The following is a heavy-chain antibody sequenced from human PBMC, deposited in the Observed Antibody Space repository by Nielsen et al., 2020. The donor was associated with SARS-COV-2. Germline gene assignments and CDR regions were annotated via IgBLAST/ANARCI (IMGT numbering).Heavy chain of an antibody. CDR3: ARAPGIAAAGPFGYYGMDV. CDR1: GYTFTSYG. J-gene: IGHJ6*02. Sequence: ASVQVSCKASGYTFTSYGICWVRQAPGQRLEWMGWISAYNGNTNYAQKLQGRVTMTTDTSTSTAYMELRSLRSDDTAVYYCARAPGIAAAGPFGYYGMDVWGQGTTVTVSS. D-gene: IGHD6-13*01. V-gene: IGHV1-18*01. CDR2: ISAYNGNT.